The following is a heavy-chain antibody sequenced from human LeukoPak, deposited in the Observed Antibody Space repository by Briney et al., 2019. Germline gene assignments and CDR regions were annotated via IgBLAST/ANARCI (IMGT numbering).Heavy chain of an antibody. V-gene: IGHV1-46*01. CDR1: GYTFTSYY. D-gene: IGHD3-22*01. J-gene: IGHJ5*02. CDR3: ARDGTPAYYDKSGRGNWFDP. CDR2: INPSGGST. Sequence: RASVTVSCKASGYTFTSYYMHWVRQAPGQGLEWMGIINPSGGSTSYAQKFQGRVTMTRDMSTSTVYMELSSLRSEDTAVYYCARDGTPAYYDKSGRGNWFDPWGQGTLVTVSS.